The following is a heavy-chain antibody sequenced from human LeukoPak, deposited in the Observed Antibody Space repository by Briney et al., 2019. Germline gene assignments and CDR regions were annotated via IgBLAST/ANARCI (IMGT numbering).Heavy chain of an antibody. J-gene: IGHJ5*02. CDR1: GFTFSSYA. D-gene: IGHD2-21*02. V-gene: IGHV3-23*01. CDR3: ARGTCGGACNSGWFDP. CDR2: ISGSGGNT. Sequence: GGSLRLSCAASGFTFSSYAMTWVRQAPGKGLEWVSAISGSGGNTYYADSVKGRFTISRDNSKNTLYLQMNSLRAEDTAVYHCARGTCGGACNSGWFDPWGQGTLVTVSS.